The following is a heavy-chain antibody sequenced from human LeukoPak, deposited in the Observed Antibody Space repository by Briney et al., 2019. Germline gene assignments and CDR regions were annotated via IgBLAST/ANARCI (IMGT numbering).Heavy chain of an antibody. CDR2: IYYSGST. Sequence: PSETLSLTCTVSGGSISSGGYYWSWTRQHPGKGLEWIGYIYYSGSTYYNPSLKSRLTISVDTSKSQFSLKLSSVTAADTAVYYCARGIVGHNWFDPWGQGTLVTVSS. CDR3: ARGIVGHNWFDP. J-gene: IGHJ5*02. CDR1: GGSISSGGYY. V-gene: IGHV4-61*08. D-gene: IGHD3-22*01.